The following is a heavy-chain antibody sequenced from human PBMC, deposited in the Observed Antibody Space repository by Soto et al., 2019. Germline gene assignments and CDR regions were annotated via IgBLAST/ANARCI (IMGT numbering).Heavy chain of an antibody. V-gene: IGHV3-72*01. D-gene: IGHD5-12*01. J-gene: IGHJ4*02. CDR1: GFTFSDHY. CDR3: ARDVVSTGYFDY. Sequence: ESGGGLVQPGGSLRLSCAASGFTFSDHYMDWVRQAPGKGLEWVGRSRDKVHSHTTEYAASVKGRFTISRGDSENSLYLQMNSLKTEDTAVYYCARDVVSTGYFDYWGQGTLVTVSS. CDR2: SRDKVHSHTT.